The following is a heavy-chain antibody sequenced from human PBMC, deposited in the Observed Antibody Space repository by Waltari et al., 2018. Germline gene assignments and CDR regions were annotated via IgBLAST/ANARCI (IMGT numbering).Heavy chain of an antibody. V-gene: IGHV5-51*01. CDR1: GYSFTSYW. CDR2: LYPGDSDT. Sequence: EVQLVQSGAEVKKPGESLKISCKGSGYSFTSYWIGWVRQMPGKGLEWMGHLYPGDSDTRDSPSFQGQVTISADKSISTAYRQWSSLKASDTAMYYCARRTYYYGSGSGWFDPWGQGTLVTVSS. CDR3: ARRTYYYGSGSGWFDP. D-gene: IGHD3-10*01. J-gene: IGHJ5*02.